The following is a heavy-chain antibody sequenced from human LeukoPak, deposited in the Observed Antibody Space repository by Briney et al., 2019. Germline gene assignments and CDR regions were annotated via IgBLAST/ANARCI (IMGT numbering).Heavy chain of an antibody. CDR3: ARDCSGGGCYYDY. CDR2: INPNSGGT. CDR1: GYTFTGYY. J-gene: IGHJ4*02. Sequence: ASVKVSCKASGYTFTGYYMHWVRQAPGQGLEWMGWINPNSGGTNYAQKFQGRVTMTRDTSISTAYMELRSLRSDDTAVYYCARDCSGGGCYYDYWGQGTLVTVSS. V-gene: IGHV1-2*02. D-gene: IGHD2-15*01.